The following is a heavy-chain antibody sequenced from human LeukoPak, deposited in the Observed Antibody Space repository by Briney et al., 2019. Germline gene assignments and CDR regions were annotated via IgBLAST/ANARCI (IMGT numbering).Heavy chain of an antibody. D-gene: IGHD2-2*01. CDR2: INTNSGGT. CDR3: ARYCSSTSCYWRNWFDP. J-gene: IGHJ5*02. V-gene: IGHV1-2*02. Sequence: ASVKVSCKASGYTFTGYYMHWVRQAPGQGLEWMGWINTNSGGTNYAQKFQGRVTMTRDTSISTAYMELSRLRSDDTAVYYCARYCSSTSCYWRNWFDPWGQGTLVTVSS. CDR1: GYTFTGYY.